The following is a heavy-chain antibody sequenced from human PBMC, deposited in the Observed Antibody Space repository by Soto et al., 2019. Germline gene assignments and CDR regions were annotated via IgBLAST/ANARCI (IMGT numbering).Heavy chain of an antibody. J-gene: IGHJ4*02. Sequence: GGSLRLSCVGSGFTFSNYGMHWVSQPPGKGLEWVALISDDGDKIYYADSVRGRLIISRDNSKDTLYLQMNSLGPDDTAVYFCAKARVRIVGANSFDYWGQGTPDTVSS. D-gene: IGHD1-26*01. CDR1: GFTFSNYG. CDR2: ISDDGDKI. V-gene: IGHV3-30*18. CDR3: AKARVRIVGANSFDY.